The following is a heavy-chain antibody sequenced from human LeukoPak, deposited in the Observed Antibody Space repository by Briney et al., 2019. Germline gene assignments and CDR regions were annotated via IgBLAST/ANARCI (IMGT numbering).Heavy chain of an antibody. CDR2: IYTSGST. CDR1: GGSISSYY. Sequence: PSETLSLTCTVSGGSISSYYWSWIRQPPGRGLEWIGYIYTSGSTNYNPPLKSRVTISVDTSKNQFSLKLTSVTAADTAVYYCARLSTRVINYFDPWGHGTLVTVSS. V-gene: IGHV4-4*09. D-gene: IGHD5/OR15-5a*01. CDR3: ARLSTRVINYFDP. J-gene: IGHJ5*02.